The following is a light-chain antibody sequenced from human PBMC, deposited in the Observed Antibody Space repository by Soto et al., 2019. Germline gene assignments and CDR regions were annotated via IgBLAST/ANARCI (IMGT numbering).Light chain of an antibody. V-gene: IGKV3-11*01. J-gene: IGKJ4*01. Sequence: EIVLTQSPATLSLSPGERATLSCRASQSVSSYLAWYQQKPGQAPMLLIYDASNRATGIPARFSGSGSGTDFTLTISSLEPEDFAVYYCQQRSNWPPGGTFGGGTKVEIK. CDR2: DAS. CDR1: QSVSSY. CDR3: QQRSNWPPGGT.